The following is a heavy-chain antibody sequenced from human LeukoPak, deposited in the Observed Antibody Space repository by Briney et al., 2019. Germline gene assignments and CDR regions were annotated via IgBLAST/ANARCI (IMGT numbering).Heavy chain of an antibody. CDR3: ARGKRGRITMIVVAKSTSLFDY. Sequence: SETLSLTCAVYGGSFSGYYWSWIRQPPGKGLEWIGEINHSGSTNYNPSLKSRVTISVDTSKNQFSLKLSSVTAADTAVYYCARGKRGRITMIVVAKSTSLFDYWGQGTLVTVSS. V-gene: IGHV4-34*01. D-gene: IGHD3-22*01. J-gene: IGHJ4*02. CDR1: GGSFSGYY. CDR2: INHSGST.